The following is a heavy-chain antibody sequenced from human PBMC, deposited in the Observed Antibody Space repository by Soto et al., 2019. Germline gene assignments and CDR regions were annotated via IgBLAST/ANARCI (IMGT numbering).Heavy chain of an antibody. CDR2: ISYDGSNK. J-gene: IGHJ4*02. CDR1: GFTFSTYA. D-gene: IGHD6-19*01. Sequence: QVQLVESGGGVAQPGRSLRLSCAASGFTFSTYAMHWVRQAPGKGLEWVAVISYDGSNKYYADSVKGRFTISRDNSKNPLYLQMNSLRAEDTAVYYCARDKSPYSSGWHNRHFDYWGQGTLVTVSS. CDR3: ARDKSPYSSGWHNRHFDY. V-gene: IGHV3-30-3*01.